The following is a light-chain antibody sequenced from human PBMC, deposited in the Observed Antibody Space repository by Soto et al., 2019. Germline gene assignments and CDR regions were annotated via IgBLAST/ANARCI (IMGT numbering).Light chain of an antibody. J-gene: IGKJ1*01. CDR3: EQDADWPKA. V-gene: IGKV3-15*01. CDR1: QSVSDR. Sequence: EIVMTQSPDTLSVSPGERATLSCRASQSVSDRVVWYQQKSGQAPSLLIYAASTRSAGVPARFSGSGSGTEFTLTIRSLQSEDFAVYFCEQDADWPKAFGQGTKVDI. CDR2: AAS.